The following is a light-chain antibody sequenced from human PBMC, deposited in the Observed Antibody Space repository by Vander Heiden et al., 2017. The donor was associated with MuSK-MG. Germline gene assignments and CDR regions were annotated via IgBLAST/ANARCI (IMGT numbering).Light chain of an antibody. CDR2: EGS. CDR1: ISDVGSDNL. CDR3: CEDAGKDVV. J-gene: IGLJ2*01. V-gene: IGLV2-23*01. Sequence: SALTQPASVSGSPGPSITIPCTGSISDVGSDNLVSWYQQHPGNAHKLMIYEGSKRPAGGSNRFSGYKSGNTAALTIAGRQAEDEDDYYCCEDAGKDVVFGGGTKLTVL.